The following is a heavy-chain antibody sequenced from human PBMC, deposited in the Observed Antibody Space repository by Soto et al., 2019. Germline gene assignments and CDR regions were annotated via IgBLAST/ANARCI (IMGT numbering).Heavy chain of an antibody. Sequence: PGESLKISCKGSGYSFTSYWISWVRQMPGKGLEWMGRIDPSDSYTNYSPSFQGHVTISADKSISTAYLQWSSLKASDTAMYYCARLPGCSSTSCYNEGIYYYYGMDVWGQGTTVTVYS. V-gene: IGHV5-10-1*01. CDR3: ARLPGCSSTSCYNEGIYYYYGMDV. CDR2: IDPSDSYT. J-gene: IGHJ6*02. D-gene: IGHD2-2*02. CDR1: GYSFTSYW.